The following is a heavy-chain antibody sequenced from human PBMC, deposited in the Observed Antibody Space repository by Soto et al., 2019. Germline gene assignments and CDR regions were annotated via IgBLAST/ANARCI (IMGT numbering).Heavy chain of an antibody. Sequence: GASVKVSCKASGGTFSSYAISWVRQAPGQGLEWMGWINPNSGGTNYAQKFQGWVTMTRDTSISTAYMELSRLRSDDTAVYYCARAPTYYHSTYSFDYWGQGTLVTVSS. CDR1: GGTFSSYA. CDR2: INPNSGGT. CDR3: ARAPTYYHSTYSFDY. D-gene: IGHD3-3*01. J-gene: IGHJ4*02. V-gene: IGHV1-2*04.